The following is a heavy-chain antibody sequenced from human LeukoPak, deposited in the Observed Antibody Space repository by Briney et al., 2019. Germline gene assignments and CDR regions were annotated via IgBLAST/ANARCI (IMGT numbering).Heavy chain of an antibody. Sequence: PGGSLRLSCAASGFTFSSYAMSWVRQAPGKGLEWVSAISGSGGSTYYADSVKGRFTISRDNSKNTLYLQMNSLRAEDAAVYYCAKAPRGSAMVTYFDYWGQGTLVTVSS. J-gene: IGHJ4*02. CDR1: GFTFSSYA. CDR3: AKAPRGSAMVTYFDY. V-gene: IGHV3-23*01. CDR2: ISGSGGST. D-gene: IGHD5-18*01.